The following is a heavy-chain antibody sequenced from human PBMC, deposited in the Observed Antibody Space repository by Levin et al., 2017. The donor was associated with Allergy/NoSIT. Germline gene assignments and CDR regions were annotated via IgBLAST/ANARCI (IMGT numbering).Heavy chain of an antibody. J-gene: IGHJ6*02. CDR2: IYYSGST. D-gene: IGHD7-27*01. CDR1: GGSIRGYY. CDR3: ARDRTITTTGETYFYGMDV. V-gene: IGHV4-59*01. Sequence: SQTLSLPCTVSGGSIRGYYWSWIRQPPGKGLEWIGYIYYSGSTKYNPSLKSRVTISVDTSKNQFSLKLNSVTAADTAVYYCARDRTITTTGETYFYGMDVWGQGTTVTVSS.